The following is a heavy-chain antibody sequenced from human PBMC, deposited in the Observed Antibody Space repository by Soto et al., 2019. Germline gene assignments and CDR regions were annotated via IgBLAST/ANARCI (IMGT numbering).Heavy chain of an antibody. CDR2: IFHSGAT. CDR1: GASVSSGDW. J-gene: IGHJ5*01. D-gene: IGHD5-18*01. V-gene: IGHV4-4*02. CDR3: ARGYGTARRWFDF. Sequence: SETLSLTCAVSGASVSSGDWWTWVRQSPGKGPECIGEIFHSGATNYNPSLKSRVDISMDKSKNQFSLRLASVTAADTAVYYCARGYGTARRWFDFWGQGTLVTVSS.